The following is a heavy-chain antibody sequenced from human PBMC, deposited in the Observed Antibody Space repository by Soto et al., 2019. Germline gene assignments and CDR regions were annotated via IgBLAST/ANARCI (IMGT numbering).Heavy chain of an antibody. CDR2: ISSSSSYT. CDR3: ARRIHRRPADYYYYYGMDV. V-gene: IGHV3-11*06. Sequence: RLSCEGAGFTFSDYYMSWIRQAPGKGLEWVSYISSSSSYTNYADSVKGRFTISRDNAKNSLYLQMNSLRAEDTAVYYCARRIHRRPADYYYYYGMDVWGQGTTVTVSS. D-gene: IGHD5-18*01. CDR1: GFTFSDYY. J-gene: IGHJ6*02.